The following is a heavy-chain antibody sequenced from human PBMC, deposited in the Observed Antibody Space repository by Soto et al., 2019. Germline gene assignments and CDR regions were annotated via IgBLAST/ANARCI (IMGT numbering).Heavy chain of an antibody. CDR3: ARLLFEWLSTGLKPDAFDI. CDR1: GGSIRSGGYY. D-gene: IGHD3-3*01. J-gene: IGHJ3*02. Sequence: QVQLQESGPGLVKPSQTLSLTCTVSGGSIRSGGYYWSWIRQHPGKGLEWLGYIYYRGSTYYNPSLKSRVTISVGTSKNQFSLKLSAVTAVDTAVYCCARLLFEWLSTGLKPDAFDIWGQGTMVTVSS. CDR2: IYYRGST. V-gene: IGHV4-31*03.